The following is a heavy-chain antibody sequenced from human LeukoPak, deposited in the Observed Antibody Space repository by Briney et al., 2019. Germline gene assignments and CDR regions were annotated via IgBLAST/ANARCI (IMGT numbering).Heavy chain of an antibody. CDR3: TPVMVEDRGF. V-gene: IGHV3-15*01. D-gene: IGHD2-21*01. Sequence: GGSLKLSCAASGFIFNKAWMNWVRQAPGKGPEWVGRIKSNNDGGTTDYASPVEGRFIISRDDSKNTIYLQMNRLIIDDTAIYYCTPVMVEDRGFWGQGTLVTVSS. J-gene: IGHJ4*02. CDR1: GFIFNKAW. CDR2: IKSNNDGGTT.